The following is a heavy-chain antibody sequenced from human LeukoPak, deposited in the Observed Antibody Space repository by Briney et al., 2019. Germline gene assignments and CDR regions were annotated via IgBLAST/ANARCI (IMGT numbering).Heavy chain of an antibody. CDR2: IYSGGST. J-gene: IGHJ4*02. D-gene: IGHD1-26*01. Sequence: PGGSLRLSCAASGFTFRSYAMSWVRQAPGKGLEWVSVIYSGGSTYYADSVKGRFTISRHNSKNTLYLQMNSLRAEDTAVYYCARGREGFFDYFDYWGQGTLVTVSS. V-gene: IGHV3-53*04. CDR3: ARGREGFFDYFDY. CDR1: GFTFRSYA.